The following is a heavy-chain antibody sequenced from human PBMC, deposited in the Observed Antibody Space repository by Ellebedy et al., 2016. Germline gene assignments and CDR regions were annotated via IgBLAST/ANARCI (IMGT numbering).Heavy chain of an antibody. V-gene: IGHV3-21*06. CDR3: ASRALAVAGTDPPRDYYYAMDV. CDR2: ISSTGTYI. D-gene: IGHD6-19*01. J-gene: IGHJ6*02. CDR1: GFTFSSFA. Sequence: GESLKISCAASGFTFSSFAMNWVRQAPGKGLEWVSSISSTGTYIYYADSVKGRFTISRDNSKNSLSLHVNSLRSEDTAVYYCASRALAVAGTDPPRDYYYAMDVWGQGTTVTVSS.